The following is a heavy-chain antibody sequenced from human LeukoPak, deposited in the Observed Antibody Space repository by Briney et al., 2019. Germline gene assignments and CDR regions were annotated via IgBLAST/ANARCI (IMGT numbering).Heavy chain of an antibody. D-gene: IGHD3-10*01. Sequence: GGSLRLSCAAPGFTFSSYAMSWVRQAPGKGLEWVSAISGSGGSTYYADSVKGRFTISRDNSKNTLYLQMNSLRAEDTAVYYCAKSGLWFGELFKRPFDYWGQGTLVTVSS. CDR2: ISGSGGST. J-gene: IGHJ4*02. CDR1: GFTFSSYA. CDR3: AKSGLWFGELFKRPFDY. V-gene: IGHV3-23*01.